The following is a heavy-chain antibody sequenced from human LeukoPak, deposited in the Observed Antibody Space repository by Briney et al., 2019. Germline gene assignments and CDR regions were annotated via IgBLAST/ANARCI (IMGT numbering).Heavy chain of an antibody. CDR2: FNHSPST. J-gene: IGHJ2*01. D-gene: IGHD1-1*01. V-gene: IGHV4-34*01. Sequence: PSQTLSLTCVFYDRSFSRSYWSWIRMHPGIVQQFIREFNHSPSTHLNPLLKSLLTISVDTSKIQFSLKLSSVTAADTAVYYCASFTPRKTGFAYWYFDLWGRGTLVTVSS. CDR3: ASFTPRKTGFAYWYFDL. CDR1: DRSFSRSY.